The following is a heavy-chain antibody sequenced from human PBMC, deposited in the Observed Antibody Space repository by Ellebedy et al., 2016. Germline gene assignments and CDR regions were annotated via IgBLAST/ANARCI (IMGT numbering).Heavy chain of an antibody. CDR1: GFTFSNYF. CDR3: RQGHYADL. Sequence: GESLKISXATSGFTFSNYFMTWIRQAPGKGLEWVVTISAGGDNTFFADSVKGRFTISRDNSKNSVYLRMNNLRVEDTAVYYCRQGHYADLWGQGTLVTVSS. J-gene: IGHJ4*02. CDR2: ISAGGDNT. V-gene: IGHV3-23*01. D-gene: IGHD4-17*01.